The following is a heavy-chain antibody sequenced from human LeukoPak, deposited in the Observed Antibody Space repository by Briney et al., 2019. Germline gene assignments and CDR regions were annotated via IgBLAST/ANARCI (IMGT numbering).Heavy chain of an antibody. J-gene: IGHJ4*02. CDR2: ISSSSSTI. V-gene: IGHV3-48*01. CDR3: GRDRGVECYDSSGGEIIDY. Sequence: GGSLRLSCAASGLILSSCSMNWVRQAPGKGLEWVSYISSSSSTIYYADSVKGRFTISRDNAKNSLYLQMNSLRAEDTAVYYCGRDRGVECYDSSGGEIIDYWGQGTLVTVSS. CDR1: GLILSSCS. D-gene: IGHD3-22*01.